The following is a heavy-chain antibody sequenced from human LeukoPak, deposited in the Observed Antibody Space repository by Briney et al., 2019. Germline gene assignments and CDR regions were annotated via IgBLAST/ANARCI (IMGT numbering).Heavy chain of an antibody. Sequence: ASVKVSFTASGGTFSSYAISWVRQAPGQGLEWMGGIITIFGTANYAQKFQGRGTITADESTSTAYMELSSLRAEDTAVYYCARYLRGCSGGSCYVYWGQGTLVTVSS. D-gene: IGHD2-15*01. CDR3: ARYLRGCSGGSCYVY. J-gene: IGHJ4*02. CDR1: GGTFSSYA. V-gene: IGHV1-69*13. CDR2: IITIFGTA.